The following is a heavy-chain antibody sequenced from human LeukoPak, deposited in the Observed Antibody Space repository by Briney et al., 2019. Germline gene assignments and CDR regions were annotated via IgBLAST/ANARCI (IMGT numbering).Heavy chain of an antibody. Sequence: SQTLSLTCNVSGGSISSGDKYWSWIRQPPGKGLEWIGYIYYSGSTYYNPSLKSRLTISVDTSENQFSLHLTSVTAADTAVYFCARVTRWAGLDFWGQGILVTVSS. V-gene: IGHV4-30-4*01. J-gene: IGHJ4*02. CDR1: GGSISSGDKY. CDR3: ARVTRWAGLDF. CDR2: IYYSGST. D-gene: IGHD2-21*02.